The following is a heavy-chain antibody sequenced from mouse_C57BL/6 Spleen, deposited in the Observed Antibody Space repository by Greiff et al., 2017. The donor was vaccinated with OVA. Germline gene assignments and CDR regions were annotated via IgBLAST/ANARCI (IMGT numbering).Heavy chain of an antibody. J-gene: IGHJ4*01. D-gene: IGHD1-1*01. Sequence: QVQLQQPGAELVKPGASVKLSCKASGYTFTSYWMHWVKQRPGQGLEWIGMIHPNSGSTNYNEKFKSKATLTVDKSSSTAYMQLSSLTSEDSAVYYCARGYYYGSSIYAMDYWGQGTSVTVSS. CDR1: GYTFTSYW. CDR2: IHPNSGST. CDR3: ARGYYYGSSIYAMDY. V-gene: IGHV1-64*01.